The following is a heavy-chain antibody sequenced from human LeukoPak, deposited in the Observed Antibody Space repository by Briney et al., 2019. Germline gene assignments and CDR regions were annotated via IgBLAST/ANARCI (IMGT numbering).Heavy chain of an antibody. CDR3: ARECGGSCYGDYYYGMDV. D-gene: IGHD2-15*01. Sequence: SVKVSCKASGGTFSSYAISWVRQAPGQGLEWMGGITPIFGTANYAQKFQGRVTITADESTSTAYMELSSLRSEDTAVYYCARECGGSCYGDYYYGMDVWGQGTTVTVSS. J-gene: IGHJ6*02. CDR1: GGTFSSYA. V-gene: IGHV1-69*13. CDR2: ITPIFGTA.